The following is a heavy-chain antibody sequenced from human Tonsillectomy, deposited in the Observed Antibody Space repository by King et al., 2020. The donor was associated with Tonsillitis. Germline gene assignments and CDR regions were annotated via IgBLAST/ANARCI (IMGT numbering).Heavy chain of an antibody. V-gene: IGHV4-30-4*01. CDR3: ARDPGYGDTGGAFDI. Sequence: QLQESGPGLVKPSQTLSLTCTVSGCSITSGDYYWSWIRQSPGKGLEWIGYIHYSGRTSYIPSLKSPVSISIDMSKNQFSLKLNSMTAADTAVYYCARDPGYGDTGGAFDIWGQGRMVTVSS. D-gene: IGHD4-17*01. CDR1: GCSITSGDYY. CDR2: IHYSGRT. J-gene: IGHJ3*02.